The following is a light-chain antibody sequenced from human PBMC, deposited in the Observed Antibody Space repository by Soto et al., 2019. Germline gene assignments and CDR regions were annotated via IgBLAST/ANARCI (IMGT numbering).Light chain of an antibody. CDR2: DAS. V-gene: IGKV3-11*01. J-gene: IGKJ2*01. CDR3: QQRSNWPPYT. CDR1: QSVSNY. Sequence: EIVLTQSPATLSLSPGERATLSCRASQSVSNYLAWYQQKPGQAPSFLIYDASDRVTGVPARFSGSGSGTNFTLTISSPEPEDFAVYYCQQRSNWPPYTFGQGTKLEIK.